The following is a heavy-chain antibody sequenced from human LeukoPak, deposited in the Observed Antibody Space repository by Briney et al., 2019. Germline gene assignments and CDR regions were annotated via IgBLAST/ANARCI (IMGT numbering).Heavy chain of an antibody. CDR1: GFSLSTSGVG. Sequence: SGPTLVKPTQTLTLTCTFSGFSLSTSGVGVGWIRQPPGKGLEWLALIYWDDDKRYSASLKSRLTITKDNSNNQVVLTMTNMDPVDTATYYCAHRGYWNPAFDIWGQGTMVTVSS. CDR2: IYWDDDK. CDR3: AHRGYWNPAFDI. V-gene: IGHV2-5*02. D-gene: IGHD1-1*01. J-gene: IGHJ3*02.